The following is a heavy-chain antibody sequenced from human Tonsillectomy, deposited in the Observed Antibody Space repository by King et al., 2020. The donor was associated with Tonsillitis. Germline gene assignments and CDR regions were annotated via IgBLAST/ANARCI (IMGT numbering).Heavy chain of an antibody. D-gene: IGHD6-19*01. CDR3: ARGKQWSVLWFDP. J-gene: IGHJ5*02. CDR1: GGSFSGYY. Sequence: VQLQQWGAGLLKPSETLSLTCAVYGGSFSGYYWSWIRQPPGKGLEWIGEINHSGSTNYNPSLKSRVTISVDTSKNQFSLKLSSVTAADTAVYYCARGKQWSVLWFDPWGQGTLVTVSS. CDR2: INHSGST. V-gene: IGHV4-34*01.